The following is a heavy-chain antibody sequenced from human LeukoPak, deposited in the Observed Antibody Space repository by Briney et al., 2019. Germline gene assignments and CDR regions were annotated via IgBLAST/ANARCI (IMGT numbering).Heavy chain of an antibody. CDR3: ARDGGVATLDAFDI. D-gene: IGHD3-16*01. CDR1: GGTFSSYA. Sequence: SVKVSCKASGGTFSSYAISWVRQAPGQGLEWMGRIIPILGIANYTQKFQGRVTITADKSTSTAYMELSSLRSEDTAVYYCARDGGVATLDAFDIWGQGTMVTVSS. J-gene: IGHJ3*02. CDR2: IIPILGIA. V-gene: IGHV1-69*04.